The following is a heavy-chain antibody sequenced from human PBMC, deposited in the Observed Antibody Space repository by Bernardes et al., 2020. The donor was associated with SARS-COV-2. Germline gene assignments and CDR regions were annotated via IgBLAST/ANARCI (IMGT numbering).Heavy chain of an antibody. CDR2: ISGYNGDT. CDR3: ATVVGYSYGGGWFDP. CDR1: GYTFTSYG. D-gene: IGHD5-18*01. J-gene: IGHJ5*02. V-gene: IGHV1-18*01. Sequence: ASVKVSCKASGYTFTSYGISWVRQAPGQGLEWMGWISGYNGDTDYTQEFQGRVTMTTDTSTNTAYMELRSLRLDDTAVYYCATVVGYSYGGGWFDPWGQGPLVTVSA.